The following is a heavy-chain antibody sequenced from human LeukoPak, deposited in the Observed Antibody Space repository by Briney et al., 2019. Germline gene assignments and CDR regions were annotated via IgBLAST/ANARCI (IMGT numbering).Heavy chain of an antibody. Sequence: PGRSLRLSCAASGFTFSSYALHWVRQAPGKGLEWVAVISYDGRNKYYADSVKGRFTISRDNSKNTLYLQMNSLRAEDTAVYYCAREGRHSLDYWGQGTLVTVSS. V-gene: IGHV3-30*04. J-gene: IGHJ4*02. CDR2: ISYDGRNK. CDR1: GFTFSSYA. CDR3: AREGRHSLDY.